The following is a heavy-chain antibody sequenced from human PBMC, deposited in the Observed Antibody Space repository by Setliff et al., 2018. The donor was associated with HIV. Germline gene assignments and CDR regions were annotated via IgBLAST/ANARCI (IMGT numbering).Heavy chain of an antibody. CDR2: ISSSSTYI. Sequence: GGSLRLSCAASGFTFNNYNMNWVRQAPGKGLEWVSSISSSSTYIYYADSLRGRFTISRDNAKNSLYLQMNSLRAEDTAVYYCARGLLVWLGEFSGWDTTDPYYFDYWGQGTLVTVSS. J-gene: IGHJ4*02. CDR1: GFTFNNYN. V-gene: IGHV3-21*04. D-gene: IGHD3-10*01. CDR3: ARGLLVWLGEFSGWDTTDPYYFDY.